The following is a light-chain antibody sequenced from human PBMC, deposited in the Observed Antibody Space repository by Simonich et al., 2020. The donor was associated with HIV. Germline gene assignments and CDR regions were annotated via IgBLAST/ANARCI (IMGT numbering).Light chain of an antibody. CDR2: GAS. CDR1: QSVSSN. V-gene: IGKV3-15*01. CDR3: QQYNNWPWT. Sequence: EIVMMQSPATLSVSPGERATLSCRASQSVSSNLVWYQQKLGQAPRLLIYGASTRATGIPARFSGSGSGTEFTLTISSMQSEDFAVYYCQQYNNWPWTFGQGTKVEIK. J-gene: IGKJ1*01.